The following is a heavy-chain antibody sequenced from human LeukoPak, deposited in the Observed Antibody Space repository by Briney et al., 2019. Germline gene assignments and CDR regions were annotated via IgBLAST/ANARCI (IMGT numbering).Heavy chain of an antibody. J-gene: IGHJ4*02. V-gene: IGHV3-15*01. CDR2: IKSKTDGGTT. D-gene: IGHD3-22*01. Sequence: GGSLRLSCAASGFTFSNAWMSWVRQAPGKGLEWVGRIKSKTDGGTTDYAAPVKGRFTISRDDSKNTLYLQMNSLKTEDTAVYYCTTGPPIVVVIEFDYWGQGTLVTVSS. CDR1: GFTFSNAW. CDR3: TTGPPIVVVIEFDY.